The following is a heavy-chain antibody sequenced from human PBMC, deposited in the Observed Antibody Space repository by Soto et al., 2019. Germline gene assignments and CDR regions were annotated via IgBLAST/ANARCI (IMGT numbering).Heavy chain of an antibody. D-gene: IGHD5-18*01. CDR2: ISGSGGST. Sequence: PGGSLRLSCAASGFTFSSYAMSWVRQAPGKGLEWVSAISGSGGSTYYADSVKGRFTISRDNSKNTLYLQMNSLRAEYTAVYYCAKDLFDTVDTEDWDYWGQGTPVTVSS. V-gene: IGHV3-23*01. CDR1: GFTFSSYA. CDR3: AKDLFDTVDTEDWDY. J-gene: IGHJ4*02.